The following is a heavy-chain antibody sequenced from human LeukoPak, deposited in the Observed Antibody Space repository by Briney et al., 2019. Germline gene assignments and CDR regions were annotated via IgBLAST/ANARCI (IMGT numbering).Heavy chain of an antibody. CDR3: ARQPRVLRFLEWLLYSWFDP. J-gene: IGHJ5*02. V-gene: IGHV4-39*01. CDR2: IYYSGST. Sequence: PSETLSLTCTVSGGSISSSSYCWGWIRQPPGKGLEWIGSIYYSGSTYYNPSLKSRVTISVDTSKNQFSLKLSSVTAADTAVYYCARQPRVLRFLEWLLYSWFDPWGQGTLVTVSS. D-gene: IGHD3-3*01. CDR1: GGSISSSSYC.